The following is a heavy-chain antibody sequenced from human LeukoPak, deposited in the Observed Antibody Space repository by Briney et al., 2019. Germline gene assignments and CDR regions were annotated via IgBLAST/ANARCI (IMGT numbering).Heavy chain of an antibody. V-gene: IGHV1-2*02. J-gene: IGHJ4*02. CDR2: INPNSGGT. CDR1: GYTFTGYY. D-gene: IGHD3-10*01. Sequence: GASVKASCKASGYTFTGYYMHWVRQAPGQGLEWMGWINPNSGGTNYAQKFQGRVTMTRDTSISTAYMELSRLRSDDTAVYYCARTTNYGSGSYYNGPHDYWGQGTLVTVSS. CDR3: ARTTNYGSGSYYNGPHDY.